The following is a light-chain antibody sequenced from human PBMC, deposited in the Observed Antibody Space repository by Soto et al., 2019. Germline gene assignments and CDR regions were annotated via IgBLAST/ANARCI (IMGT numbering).Light chain of an antibody. CDR2: AAS. Sequence: DIQLTLSPSFLSPPIGDSVTITCRASQVISTSLAWYQVKPGKAPKLLIYAASTLESGVPSRFSATVSGTEFSLTITSLQPEDFATYYCQQFFDSPITFGHGTRLENK. J-gene: IGKJ5*01. CDR3: QQFFDSPIT. V-gene: IGKV1-9*01. CDR1: QVISTS.